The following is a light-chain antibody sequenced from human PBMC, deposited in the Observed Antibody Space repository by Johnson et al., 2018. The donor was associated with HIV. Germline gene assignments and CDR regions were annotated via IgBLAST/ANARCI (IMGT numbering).Light chain of an antibody. CDR2: ENN. CDR1: SSNIGNNY. J-gene: IGLJ1*01. CDR3: ATWDSGLSGGV. V-gene: IGLV1-51*02. Sequence: QSLLTQPPSVSAAPGQKVTISCSGSSSNIGNNYVSWYQQLPGTAPKLLIYENNKRPSGIPDRFSASKSGTSATLGITGLQTGDEADYYCATWDSGLSGGVFGTGTQVTVL.